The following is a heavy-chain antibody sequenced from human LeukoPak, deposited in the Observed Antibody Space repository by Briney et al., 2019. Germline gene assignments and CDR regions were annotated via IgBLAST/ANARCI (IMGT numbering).Heavy chain of an antibody. V-gene: IGHV3-21*01. J-gene: IGHJ6*03. CDR1: GFTFGSYG. CDR2: ISSSSSYI. Sequence: GGSLRLSCAVSGFTFGSYGMNWVRQAPGKGLEWVSSISSSSSYIYYADSVKGRFTISRDNAKNSLYLQMNSLRAEDTAVYYCARVGYCSSTSCSYMDVWGKGTTVIVSS. D-gene: IGHD2-2*01. CDR3: ARVGYCSSTSCSYMDV.